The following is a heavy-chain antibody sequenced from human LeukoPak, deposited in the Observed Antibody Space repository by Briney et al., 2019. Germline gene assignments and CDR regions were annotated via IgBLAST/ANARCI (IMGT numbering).Heavy chain of an antibody. D-gene: IGHD6-19*01. V-gene: IGHV1-2*02. J-gene: IGHJ3*02. CDR2: INPNSGGT. Sequence: ASVKVSCKASGYTFTGYYMHWVRQAPGQGLEWMGWINPNSGGTNYAQKFQGRVTMTRDTSISTAYMELSSLRSEDTAVYYCARADSSGSINRVAFDIWGQGTMVTVSS. CDR1: GYTFTGYY. CDR3: ARADSSGSINRVAFDI.